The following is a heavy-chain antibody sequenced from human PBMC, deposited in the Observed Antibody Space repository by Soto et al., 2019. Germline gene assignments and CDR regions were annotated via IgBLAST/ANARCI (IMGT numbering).Heavy chain of an antibody. CDR2: IYSGGST. V-gene: IGHV3-53*01. CDR1: GFTVSSNY. Sequence: PXGSLRLSCAASGFTVSSNYMSWVRQAPGKGLEWVSVIYSGGSTYYADSVKGRFTISRDNSKNTLYLQMNSLRAEDTAVYYCARSTGYSSSWYYFDYWGQGTLVTVPS. CDR3: ARSTGYSSSWYYFDY. D-gene: IGHD6-13*01. J-gene: IGHJ4*02.